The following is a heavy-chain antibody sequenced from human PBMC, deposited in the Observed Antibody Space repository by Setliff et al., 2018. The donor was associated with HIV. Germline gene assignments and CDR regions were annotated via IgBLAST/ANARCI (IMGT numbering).Heavy chain of an antibody. Sequence: GASVKVSCKASGYTFSNYYMHWVRQAPGQGLEWMGIINPSGGGTSYAQKFQGRVTMTRDTSTSTVYMELSSLRSEDTAVYYCARVLKGYSSSYEAFDIWGQGTKVTVSS. CDR2: INPSGGGT. J-gene: IGHJ3*02. CDR1: GYTFSNYY. V-gene: IGHV1-46*01. CDR3: ARVLKGYSSSYEAFDI. D-gene: IGHD6-13*01.